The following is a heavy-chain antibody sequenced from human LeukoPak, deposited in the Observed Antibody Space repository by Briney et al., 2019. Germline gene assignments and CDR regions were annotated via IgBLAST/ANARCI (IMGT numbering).Heavy chain of an antibody. CDR3: ARAGSIAALGDDY. Sequence: GGSLRLSCAASGFTFSSYAMHWVRQAPGKGLEWVAVISYDGSNKYYADSVKGRFTISRDNSKNTLYLRMNSLRAEGTAVYYCARAGSIAALGDDYWGQGTLVTVSS. CDR2: ISYDGSNK. CDR1: GFTFSSYA. D-gene: IGHD6-6*01. J-gene: IGHJ4*02. V-gene: IGHV3-30-3*01.